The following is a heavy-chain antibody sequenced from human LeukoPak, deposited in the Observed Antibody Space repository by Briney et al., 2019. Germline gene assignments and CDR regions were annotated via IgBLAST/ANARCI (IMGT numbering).Heavy chain of an antibody. V-gene: IGHV4-59*01. CDR2: IYYSGST. D-gene: IGHD3-10*01. Sequence: SETLSLTCTVSGGSISSYYWSWIRQPPGKGLEWIGYIYYSGSTNYNPSLKSRVTISVDTSKNQFSLKLSSVTAADTAVYYCARDAGGSGRHYYYVMDVWGQGTTVTVSS. CDR3: ARDAGGSGRHYYYVMDV. J-gene: IGHJ6*02. CDR1: GGSISSYY.